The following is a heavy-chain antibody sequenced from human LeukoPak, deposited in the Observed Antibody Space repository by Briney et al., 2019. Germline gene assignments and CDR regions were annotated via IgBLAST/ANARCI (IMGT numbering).Heavy chain of an antibody. CDR3: ARGRGSYYPDWFDP. V-gene: IGHV4-61*01. Sequence: PSETLSLTCTVSGGSVSSGSYYWSWIRQPPGKGLEWIGYIYYSGSTNYNPSLKSRVTISVDTSKNQFSLKLSSVTAADTAVHYCARGRGSYYPDWFDPWGQGTLVTVSS. D-gene: IGHD1-26*01. CDR1: GGSVSSGSYY. J-gene: IGHJ5*02. CDR2: IYYSGST.